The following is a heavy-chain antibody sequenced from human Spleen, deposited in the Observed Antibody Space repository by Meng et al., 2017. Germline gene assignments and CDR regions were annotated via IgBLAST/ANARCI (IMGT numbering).Heavy chain of an antibody. V-gene: IGHV3-48*03. D-gene: IGHD3-22*01. J-gene: IGHJ4*02. Sequence: GESLKISCAASGFTFSSYEMNWVRQAPGKGLEWVSYISSSGSTIYYADSVKGRFTISRDNAKNSLYLQMTSLRAEDTAVYYCAKNMIVVVKRTVKSGAIDYWGQGTLVTVSS. CDR3: AKNMIVVVKRTVKSGAIDY. CDR2: ISSSGSTI. CDR1: GFTFSSYE.